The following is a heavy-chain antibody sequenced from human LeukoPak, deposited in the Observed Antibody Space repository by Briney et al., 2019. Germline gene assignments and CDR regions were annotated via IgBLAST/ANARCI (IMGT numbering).Heavy chain of an antibody. CDR3: ARDNQLLGAFDI. D-gene: IGHD2-2*01. CDR2: ILHDGSNK. CDR1: GFTFSNYA. J-gene: IGHJ3*02. Sequence: GGSLRLSCAASGFTFSNYALHWVRQAPGKGLEWVAVILHDGSNKYADSVKGRFTISRDNAKNSLYLQMNSLRAEDAAVYYCARDNQLLGAFDIWGQGTMVTVST. V-gene: IGHV3-30*04.